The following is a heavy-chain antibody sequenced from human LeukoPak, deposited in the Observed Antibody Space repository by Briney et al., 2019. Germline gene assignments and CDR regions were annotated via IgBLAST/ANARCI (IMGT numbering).Heavy chain of an antibody. D-gene: IGHD4-17*01. CDR3: ARGPNYGDRVDFLHS. CDR1: GFTFSSHW. Sequence: PGGSVRLSCAASGFTFSSHWMTWVRQAPGKGREGVAGIKEGGSEKDYAESVKGRVTFSRDNAKDSVYVQMKSLSADDTAVYFCARGPNYGDRVDFLHSWGRGTKVTVSS. CDR2: IKEGGSEK. J-gene: IGHJ4*02. V-gene: IGHV3-7*01.